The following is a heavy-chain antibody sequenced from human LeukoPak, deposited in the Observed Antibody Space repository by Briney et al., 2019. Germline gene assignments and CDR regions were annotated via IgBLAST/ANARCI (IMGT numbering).Heavy chain of an antibody. J-gene: IGHJ4*02. V-gene: IGHV3-48*03. CDR3: ARDGRSRGLSHVNFEY. CDR2: ISSSGMTK. CDR1: GFPFSSYE. D-gene: IGHD3-16*02. Sequence: GGSQRLSCAASGFPFSSYEMNWVRQAPGKGLEWVSYISSSGMTKYNAVSVKGRFTMSRDNAKNSLYLQLNSLRAEDTAVYSCARDGRSRGLSHVNFEYWGQGILVTVSS.